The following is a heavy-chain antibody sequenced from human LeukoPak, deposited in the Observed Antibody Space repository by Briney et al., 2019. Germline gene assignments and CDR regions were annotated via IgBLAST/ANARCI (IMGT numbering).Heavy chain of an antibody. CDR2: INPSGGST. J-gene: IGHJ4*02. D-gene: IGHD3-16*02. CDR3: ARSDSWGELSSVFDY. CDR1: GYTFTSYY. V-gene: IGHV1-46*01. Sequence: VASVKVSCKASGYTFTSYYMHWVRQAPGQGLEWMGIINPSGGSTSYAQKFQGRVTITRNTSISTAYMELSSLRSEDTAVYYCARSDSWGELSSVFDYWGQGTLVTVSS.